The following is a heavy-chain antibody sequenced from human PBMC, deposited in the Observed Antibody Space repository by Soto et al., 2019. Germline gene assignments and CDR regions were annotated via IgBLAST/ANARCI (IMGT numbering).Heavy chain of an antibody. V-gene: IGHV4-4*01. CDR1: GGSISSSHW. CDR2: ISHSGTS. D-gene: IGHD3-9*01. Sequence: QVQLQESGPGLVKPSGTLSLTCAVSGGSISSSHWWTWVRQSPGKGLEYIGEISHSGTSNSNPSLKRRVTLSADKSKNHFSLTLTSVTAADPAVYCCARVVLTITRGAFDAWGQACLVSVSS. CDR3: ARVVLTITRGAFDA. J-gene: IGHJ3*01.